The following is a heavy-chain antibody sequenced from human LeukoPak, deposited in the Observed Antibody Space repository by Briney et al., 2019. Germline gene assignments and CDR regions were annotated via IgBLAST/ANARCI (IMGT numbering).Heavy chain of an antibody. J-gene: IGHJ4*02. D-gene: IGHD1-26*01. V-gene: IGHV5-51*01. Sequence: GDSLKISCKASGYIFTNSWIGWVRQMPGRGLEWMGVIYPGDSDTRVSPSFQGQVTISADKPISTAYLQRSSLKASDTAMYYCARLVGATRDYWGQGTLVTVSA. CDR3: ARLVGATRDY. CDR2: IYPGDSDT. CDR1: GYIFTNSW.